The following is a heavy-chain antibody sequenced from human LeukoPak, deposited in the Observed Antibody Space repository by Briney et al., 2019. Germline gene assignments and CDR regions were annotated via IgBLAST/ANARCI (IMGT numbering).Heavy chain of an antibody. V-gene: IGHV3-23*01. Sequence: QSGGSLRLSCAASGFTFSSYAMSWVRQAPGKGLEWVSAISGSGGSTYYADSVKGRFTISRDNSKNTLYLQMNSLRAEDTAVYYCAKALLRRIMITFGEGADTFDYWGQGTLVTVSS. CDR1: GFTFSSYA. D-gene: IGHD3-16*01. CDR3: AKALLRRIMITFGEGADTFDY. CDR2: ISGSGGST. J-gene: IGHJ4*02.